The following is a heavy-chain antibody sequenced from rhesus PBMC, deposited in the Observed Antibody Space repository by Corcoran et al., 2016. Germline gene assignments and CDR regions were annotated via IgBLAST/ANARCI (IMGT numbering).Heavy chain of an antibody. D-gene: IGHD1-20*01. CDR1: GGSISDDYY. CDR3: ASIAGTTGFVVFDY. J-gene: IGHJ4*01. Sequence: QVQLQESGPGLVKPSETLSLTCAVSGGSISDDYYWSWIRQPPGKGLEWIGYIYGSGGGTNYNPSLKYRFTILIDPSNNQFSLKLSAVTAADTAVYYCASIAGTTGFVVFDYWGQGVLVTVSS. V-gene: IGHV4-106*01. CDR2: IYGSGGGT.